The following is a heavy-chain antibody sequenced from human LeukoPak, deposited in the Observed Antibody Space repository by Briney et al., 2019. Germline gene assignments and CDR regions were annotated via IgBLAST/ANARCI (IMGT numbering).Heavy chain of an antibody. Sequence: GGSLRLSCAASGFTFSSYAMSWVSQAPGKGLEWVSGIRATGDITDYADSVKGRFTISRDNSKNTLYLQMNSLRAEDTAVYYCARDYGGNLCYFDYWGQGTLVTVSS. V-gene: IGHV3-23*01. D-gene: IGHD4-23*01. J-gene: IGHJ4*02. CDR3: ARDYGGNLCYFDY. CDR1: GFTFSSYA. CDR2: IRATGDIT.